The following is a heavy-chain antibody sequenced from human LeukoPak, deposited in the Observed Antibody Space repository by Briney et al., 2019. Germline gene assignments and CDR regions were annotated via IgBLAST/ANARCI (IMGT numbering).Heavy chain of an antibody. CDR1: GGSFSGYY. CDR3: ARVYEGVGATTGYFDY. CDR2: INHSGST. J-gene: IGHJ4*02. Sequence: SETLSLTCAVYGGSFSGYYWSWIRQPPGKGLEWIGEINHSGSTNYNPSLKSRVTISVDTSKNQFSLKLSSVTAADTAVYYCARVYEGVGATTGYFDYRGQGTLVTVSS. D-gene: IGHD1-26*01. V-gene: IGHV4-34*01.